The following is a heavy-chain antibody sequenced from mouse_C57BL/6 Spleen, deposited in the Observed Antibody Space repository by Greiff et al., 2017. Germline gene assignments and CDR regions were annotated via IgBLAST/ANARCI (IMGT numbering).Heavy chain of an antibody. Sequence: QVTLKVSGPGILQSSQTLSLTCSFSGFSLSTSGMGVSWIRQPSGKGLEWLAHSYWDDDKRYNPSLKSRLTISKDTSRNHVFLKITSVDTADTAAYYCARSRDSNYDGFAYWGQGALVTVSA. CDR3: ARSRDSNYDGFAY. V-gene: IGHV8-12*01. D-gene: IGHD2-5*01. J-gene: IGHJ3*01. CDR2: SYWDDDK. CDR1: GFSLSTSGMG.